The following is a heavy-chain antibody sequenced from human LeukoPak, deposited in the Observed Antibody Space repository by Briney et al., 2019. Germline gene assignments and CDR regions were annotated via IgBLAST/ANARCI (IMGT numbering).Heavy chain of an antibody. Sequence: GGSLRLSCSASGFTFSSYGMHWVRQAPGKGLEWVAVISYDGPNKYYADSVKGRFTISRDNAKNSLCLQMNSLRAEDTAVYYCARDRETLWFGELLYDSWGQGTLVTVSS. J-gene: IGHJ4*02. CDR1: GFTFSSYG. CDR3: ARDRETLWFGELLYDS. D-gene: IGHD3-10*01. V-gene: IGHV3-30*12. CDR2: ISYDGPNK.